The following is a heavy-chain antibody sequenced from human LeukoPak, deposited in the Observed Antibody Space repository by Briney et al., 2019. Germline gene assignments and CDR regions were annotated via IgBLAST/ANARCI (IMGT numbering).Heavy chain of an antibody. CDR2: IIPIFGTA. J-gene: IGHJ6*02. CDR3: ARGVRSPYSSGWSYYYYYGMDV. V-gene: IGHV1-69*13. CDR1: GGTFSSYA. Sequence: ASVKVSCKASGGTFSSYAIGWVRQAPGQGLEWMGGIIPIFGTANYAQKFQGRVTITADESTSTAYMELSSLRSEDTAVYYCARGVRSPYSSGWSYYYYYGMDVWGQGTTVTVSS. D-gene: IGHD6-19*01.